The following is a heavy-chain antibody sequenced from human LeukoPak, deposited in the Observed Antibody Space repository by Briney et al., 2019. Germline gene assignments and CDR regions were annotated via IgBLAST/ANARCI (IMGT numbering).Heavy chain of an antibody. CDR1: GFTFSSYA. Sequence: HPGGSLRLSCADSGFTFSSYAMSWVRQAPGKGLEWVSAISGSGGGTYYADSVKGRFTISRDNSRNTLYLQMNSLRAEDTAVYYCAPREVPAALDYWGQGTLVTVSS. CDR2: ISGSGGGT. D-gene: IGHD2-2*01. V-gene: IGHV3-23*01. CDR3: APREVPAALDY. J-gene: IGHJ4*02.